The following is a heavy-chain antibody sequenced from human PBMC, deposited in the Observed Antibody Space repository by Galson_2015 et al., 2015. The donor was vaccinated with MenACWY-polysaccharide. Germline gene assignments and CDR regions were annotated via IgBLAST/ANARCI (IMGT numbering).Heavy chain of an antibody. J-gene: IGHJ4*02. V-gene: IGHV3-11*01. CDR3: ARATSYSGTYHDY. Sequence: SLRLSCAASGITFSDYYMSWVRQAPGKGLEWVSYISSSSTAIYFADSVKGRFTVSRDNAKQSLYLQMNSLRVEDTAVYYCARATSYSGTYHDYWGQGTLVTVPS. CDR2: ISSSSTAI. CDR1: GITFSDYY. D-gene: IGHD1-26*01.